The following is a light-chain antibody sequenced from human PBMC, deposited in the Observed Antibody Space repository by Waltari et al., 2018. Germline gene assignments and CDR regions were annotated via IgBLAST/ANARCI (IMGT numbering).Light chain of an antibody. Sequence: DVVLTQSPLSLPVTLGQAASISCRSSQRLVDTGGITYLYWFQERPGQSPRRLIYNVFNRDSGIPDRFSGSGSGTDFTLKISRVEAEDLGVYYCMQNTHWPHTFGQGTKLEIK. CDR2: NVF. CDR1: QRLVDTGGITY. V-gene: IGKV2-30*01. CDR3: MQNTHWPHT. J-gene: IGKJ2*01.